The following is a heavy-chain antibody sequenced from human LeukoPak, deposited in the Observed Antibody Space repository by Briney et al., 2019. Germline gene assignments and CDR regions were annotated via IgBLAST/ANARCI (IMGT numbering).Heavy chain of an antibody. D-gene: IGHD3-3*01. V-gene: IGHV4-59*01. CDR3: ARRLEWYLDY. Sequence: PSETLSLTCSVSGGSISSYYWSWIRQPPGKGLEWIGYIYYSGSTNYNPSLKSRVTISVDTSKNQFSLKLSSVTAADTAVYYCARRLEWYLDYWGQGTLVTVSS. J-gene: IGHJ4*02. CDR2: IYYSGST. CDR1: GGSISSYY.